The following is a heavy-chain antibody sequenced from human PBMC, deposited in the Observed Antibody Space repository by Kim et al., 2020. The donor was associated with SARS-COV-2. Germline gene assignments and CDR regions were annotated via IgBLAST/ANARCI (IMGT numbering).Heavy chain of an antibody. D-gene: IGHD2-2*01. J-gene: IGHJ3*02. Sequence: GGSLRLSCAASGFTFRSYEMNWVRQAPGKSLEWVSYISSSSNSKYYADSVKGRFTISRDNAKDSLYLQMNGLRAEDTAVYYCVREVLVSPDAFDIWGQGTMVTVSS. V-gene: IGHV3-48*03. CDR1: GFTFRSYE. CDR2: ISSSSNSK. CDR3: VREVLVSPDAFDI.